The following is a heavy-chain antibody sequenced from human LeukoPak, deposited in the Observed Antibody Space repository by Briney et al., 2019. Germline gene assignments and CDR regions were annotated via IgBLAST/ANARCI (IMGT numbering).Heavy chain of an antibody. CDR3: ARSSAMLYSSGGYGDY. V-gene: IGHV3-7*01. CDR2: IKQDGSEK. CDR1: GFTFSSYW. J-gene: IGHJ4*02. Sequence: GGSLRLSCAASGFTFSSYWMSWVRQAPGKGLEWVANIKQDGSEKYYVDSVKGRFTISRDNAKNSLYLQMNSLRAEDTAVYYCARSSAMLYSSGGYGDYWGQGTLVTVSS. D-gene: IGHD6-19*01.